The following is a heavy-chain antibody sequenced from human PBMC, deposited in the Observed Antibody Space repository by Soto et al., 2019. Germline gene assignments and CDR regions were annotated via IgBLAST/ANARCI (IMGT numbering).Heavy chain of an antibody. CDR2: INWNGGST. V-gene: IGHV3-20*01. J-gene: IGHJ6*03. D-gene: IGHD4-17*01. CDR3: ARAGDYGNYYYYMDV. CDR1: GFTFDDYG. Sequence: RPGGSLRLSCVASGFTFDDYGMSWVRQAPGKGLEWVSGINWNGGSTGYADSVRGRFTISRDNAKNSLYLRMNSLRAEDTALYHCARAGDYGNYYYYMDVWGKGTTVTVSS.